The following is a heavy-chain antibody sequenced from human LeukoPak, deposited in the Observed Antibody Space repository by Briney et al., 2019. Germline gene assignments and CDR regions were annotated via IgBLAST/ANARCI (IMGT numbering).Heavy chain of an antibody. J-gene: IGHJ4*02. Sequence: GGSLRLSCAASGFTFDDYAMHWVRQAPGKGLEWVSLISWDGGSTYYADSVKGRFTISRDNSKNSLYLQMNSLRAEDTALYYSANLGYDSSGSGVVDDYWDQGTLVTVSS. CDR3: ANLGYDSSGSGVVDDY. CDR2: ISWDGGST. V-gene: IGHV3-43D*04. D-gene: IGHD3-22*01. CDR1: GFTFDDYA.